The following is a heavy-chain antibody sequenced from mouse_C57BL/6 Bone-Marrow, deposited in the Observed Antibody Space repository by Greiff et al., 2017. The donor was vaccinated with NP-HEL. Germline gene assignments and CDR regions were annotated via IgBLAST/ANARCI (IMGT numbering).Heavy chain of an antibody. Sequence: EVKLMESGGGLVKPGGSLKLSCAASGFTFSDYGMHWVRQAPEKGLEWVAYISSGSSTIYYADTVKGRFTISRDNAKNTLFLQMTSLRSEDTAMYYCARPYGSSGWYFDVWGTGTTVTVSS. D-gene: IGHD1-1*01. V-gene: IGHV5-17*01. CDR2: ISSGSSTI. CDR3: ARPYGSSGWYFDV. CDR1: GFTFSDYG. J-gene: IGHJ1*03.